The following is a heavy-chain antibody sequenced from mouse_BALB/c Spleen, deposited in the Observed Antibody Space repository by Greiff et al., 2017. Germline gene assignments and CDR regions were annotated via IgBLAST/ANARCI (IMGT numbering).Heavy chain of an antibody. CDR3: ARESGGTTVAPPWFAY. D-gene: IGHD1-1*01. V-gene: IGHV1-67*01. J-gene: IGHJ3*01. CDR1: GYTFTDYA. CDR2: ISTYYGNT. Sequence: QVQLQQSGPELVRPGVSVKISCKGSGYTFTDYAMHWVKQSHAKSLEWIGVISTYYGNTNYNQKFKGKATMTVDKSSSTAYMELARLTSEDSAIYYCARESGGTTVAPPWFAYWGQGTLVTVSA.